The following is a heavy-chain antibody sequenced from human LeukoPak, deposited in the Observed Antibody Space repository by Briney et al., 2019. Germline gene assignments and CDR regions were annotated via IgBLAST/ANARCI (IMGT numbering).Heavy chain of an antibody. CDR2: IYYSGNT. V-gene: IGHV4-39*07. Sequence: SETLSLTCTVSGGSTSSSGYYWGWVRQPPGKGLEWIGSIYYSGNTYCNPSLRSRVTISVDTSKNHFSLGLSSVTAADTAVYYCAREPYAISSGASYDYWGQGILVTVSS. J-gene: IGHJ4*02. CDR1: GGSTSSSGYY. CDR3: AREPYAISSGASYDY. D-gene: IGHD6-6*01.